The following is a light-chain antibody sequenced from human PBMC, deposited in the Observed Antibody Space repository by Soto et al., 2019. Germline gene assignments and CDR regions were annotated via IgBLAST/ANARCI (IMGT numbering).Light chain of an antibody. J-gene: IGLJ1*01. CDR3: PAWDDSLGAYV. CDR2: TNN. Sequence: QSLLTQPPSASATPGQRGTISCSGSNSNIGTNTVNWYQQLPGTAPRLLIYTNNQRPSGVPQRFSGSKTGTSASLAIGGLQSEDGADYYCPAWDDSLGAYVFGTGTKLTVL. V-gene: IGLV1-44*01. CDR1: NSNIGTNT.